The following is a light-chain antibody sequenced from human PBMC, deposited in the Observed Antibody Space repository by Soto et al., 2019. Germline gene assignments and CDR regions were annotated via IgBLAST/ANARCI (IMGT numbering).Light chain of an antibody. CDR2: SAS. CDR1: QGIDSY. V-gene: IGKV1-9*01. CDR3: QQLYTYPYT. Sequence: DIQMTQSPSTLSASVGDRVTIPCRASQGIDSYLAWYQRKPGEAPKLLIYSASTLQSGVPSRFSGRGSGTDFTLSISSLQPEDFATYYCQQLYTYPYTFGQGTKVDIK. J-gene: IGKJ2*01.